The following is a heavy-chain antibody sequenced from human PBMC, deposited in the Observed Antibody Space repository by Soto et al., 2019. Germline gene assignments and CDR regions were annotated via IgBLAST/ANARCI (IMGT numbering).Heavy chain of an antibody. Sequence: EVQLVESGGGLVQPGRSLRLSCAASGFTFDDYAMHWVRQAPGKGLEWVSGISWNSGSIGYADSVKGRFTISRDNAKNSLYLQMNSLRAEDAALYYCAKDTSWGDGSGSYYNRFDYWGQGTLVTVSS. D-gene: IGHD3-10*01. V-gene: IGHV3-9*01. CDR1: GFTFDDYA. CDR2: ISWNSGSI. CDR3: AKDTSWGDGSGSYYNRFDY. J-gene: IGHJ4*02.